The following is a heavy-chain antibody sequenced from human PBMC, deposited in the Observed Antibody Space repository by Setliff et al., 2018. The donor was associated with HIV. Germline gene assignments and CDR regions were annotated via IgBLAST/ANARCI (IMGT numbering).Heavy chain of an antibody. CDR3: TRAGDEAYYYYYMDV. J-gene: IGHJ6*03. Sequence: GGSLRLSCAASGFTFSRSAVHWVRQAPGKGLEWVAVISNDGSNKFYADSVKGRFTISRDDSKSIAYLQMNSLKTEDTAVYYCTRAGDEAYYYYYMDVWGKGTTVTVSS. CDR2: ISNDGSNK. V-gene: IGHV3-30*07. CDR1: GFTFSRSA. D-gene: IGHD3-10*01.